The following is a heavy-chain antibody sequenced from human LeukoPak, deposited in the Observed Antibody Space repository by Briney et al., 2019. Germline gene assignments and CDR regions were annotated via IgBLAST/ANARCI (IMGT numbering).Heavy chain of an antibody. CDR3: AGQGSFGETLYGMDV. D-gene: IGHD3-10*01. Sequence: ASVKVSCKASGGTLTSYYAVSWVRQAPGQGLEWMGRIIPMFGLANSAQNFQGRVTITAATSTNTAYMELSSLRSEDTALYYCAGQGSFGETLYGMDVWGQGTTVTVSS. CDR1: GGTLTSYYA. CDR2: IIPMFGLA. V-gene: IGHV1-69*04. J-gene: IGHJ6*02.